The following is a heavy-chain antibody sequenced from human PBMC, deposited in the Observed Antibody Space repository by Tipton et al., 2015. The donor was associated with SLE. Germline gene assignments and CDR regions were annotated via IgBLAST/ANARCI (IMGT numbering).Heavy chain of an antibody. CDR1: GFTFSSYA. Sequence: SLRLSCAASGFTFSSYAMSWVRQAPGKGLEWVSAISGSGGSTYYADSVKGRFTISRDNSKNTLYLQMNSLRAEDTAVYYCARPGVAAASSLWYFDLWGRGTLVTVSS. CDR2: ISGSGGST. D-gene: IGHD6-13*01. CDR3: ARPGVAAASSLWYFDL. V-gene: IGHV3-23*01. J-gene: IGHJ2*01.